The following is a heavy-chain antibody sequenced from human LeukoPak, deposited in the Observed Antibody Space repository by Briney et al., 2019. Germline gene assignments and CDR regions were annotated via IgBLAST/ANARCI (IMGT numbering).Heavy chain of an antibody. CDR3: ARNRGYSYGLAFDI. J-gene: IGHJ3*02. CDR2: ISSSGSTI. D-gene: IGHD5-18*01. CDR1: GFTFSSYE. V-gene: IGHV3-48*03. Sequence: GGSLRLSCAASGFTFSSYEMNWVRQAPGKGLEWVSYISSSGSTIYYADSVKGRFTISRDNAKKLLYLQMNSLRAEDTAVYYCARNRGYSYGLAFDIWGQGTMVTASS.